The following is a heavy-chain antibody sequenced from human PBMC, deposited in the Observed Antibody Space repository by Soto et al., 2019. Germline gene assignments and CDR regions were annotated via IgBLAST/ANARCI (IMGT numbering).Heavy chain of an antibody. CDR1: GYSFTDYW. CDR3: ARRVVVAADWFDP. J-gene: IGHJ5*02. D-gene: IGHD2-15*01. CDR2: IYPADSDT. V-gene: IGHV5-51*01. Sequence: GESLKISCKGSGYSFTDYWIGWVRQMPGKGLEWMGIIYPADSDTRYSPSFQGQVTISADKSISTAYLQWSSLKASDTAMYYCARRVVVAADWFDPWGQGTLVTVSS.